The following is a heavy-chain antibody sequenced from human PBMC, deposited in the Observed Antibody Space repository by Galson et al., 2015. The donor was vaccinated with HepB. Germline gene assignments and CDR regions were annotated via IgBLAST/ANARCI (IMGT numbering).Heavy chain of an antibody. J-gene: IGHJ4*02. CDR2: ISDHGTYI. V-gene: IGHV3-21*01. CDR1: GFTFSRYS. CDR3: ARDSGDGDFDC. Sequence: SLRLSCAASGFTFSRYSMNWVRQAPGRGLEWVSSISDHGTYIYYADSVKGRFTIARDNAKNSLYLQMNSLRAEDAALYYCARDSGDGDFDCWGQGTLVTVSS. D-gene: IGHD4-17*01.